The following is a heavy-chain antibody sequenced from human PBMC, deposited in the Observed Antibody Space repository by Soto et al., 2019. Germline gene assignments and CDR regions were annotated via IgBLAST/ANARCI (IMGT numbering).Heavy chain of an antibody. CDR2: ISSSSSTI. D-gene: IGHD3-10*01. V-gene: IGHV3-48*04. CDR3: ARDSYGSGSYGGMDV. CDR1: GFTFSSYS. Sequence: GGSLRLSCAASGFTFSSYSMNWVRQAPGKGLEWVSYISSSSSTIYYADSVKGRFTISRDNAKNSLYLQMNSLRAEDTAVYYCARDSYGSGSYGGMDVWGQGTTVTVSS. J-gene: IGHJ6*02.